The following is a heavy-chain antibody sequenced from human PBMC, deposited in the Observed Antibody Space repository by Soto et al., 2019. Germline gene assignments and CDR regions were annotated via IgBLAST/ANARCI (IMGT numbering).Heavy chain of an antibody. CDR3: ARDPFSTVDYYYYYGMDV. CDR1: GYTFTSYY. CDR2: INPSGGST. Sequence: GASVKVSCKASGYTFTSYYMHWVRQAPGQGLERMGIINPSGGSTSYAQKFQGRVTMTRDTSTSTVYMELSSLRSEGTAVYYCARDPFSTVDYYYYYGMDVWGQGTTVTVSS. V-gene: IGHV1-46*01. D-gene: IGHD4-17*01. J-gene: IGHJ6*02.